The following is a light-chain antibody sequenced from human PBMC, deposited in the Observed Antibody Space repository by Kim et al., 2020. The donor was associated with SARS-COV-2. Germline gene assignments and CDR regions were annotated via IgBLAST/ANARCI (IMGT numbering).Light chain of an antibody. J-gene: IGKJ1*01. V-gene: IGKV1-39*01. CDR3: QQTYSTPRT. Sequence: DIQMTQSPSSLSASVGDRVTIPCRASQSISTYLHWYQQKPGKAPKLLIYAASSLQSGVPSRFSGSGSGTDVTLTISSLQPEDFATYYCQQTYSTPRTFGQGTKVDIK. CDR1: QSISTY. CDR2: AAS.